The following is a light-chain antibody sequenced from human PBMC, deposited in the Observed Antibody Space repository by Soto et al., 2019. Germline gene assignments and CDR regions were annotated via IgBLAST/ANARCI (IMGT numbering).Light chain of an antibody. CDR3: QQYGASPRP. J-gene: IGKJ1*01. CDR2: GSS. Sequence: DIVMTHSLGTLSLSQCERATLSCSASQTISSNNLAWYQQKPGQSPRLLIYGSSSRATGIPDRFSGRGSGTDFTLTISRLEPEDFAVYYCQQYGASPRPFGQGTKVDIK. V-gene: IGKV3-20*01. CDR1: QTISSNN.